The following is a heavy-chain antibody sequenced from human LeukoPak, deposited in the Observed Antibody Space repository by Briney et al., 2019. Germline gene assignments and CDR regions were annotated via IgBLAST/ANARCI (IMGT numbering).Heavy chain of an antibody. Sequence: PGGSLRLSCAASGFTFSSYSMNWVRQAPGKGLEWVSSISNSSSYIYYADSVKGRFTISRDNAKNSLYLQMNSLRAEDTAVYYCARFGGGYGMDVWGQGTTVTVSS. D-gene: IGHD2-15*01. V-gene: IGHV3-21*06. CDR2: ISNSSSYI. J-gene: IGHJ6*02. CDR1: GFTFSSYS. CDR3: ARFGGGYGMDV.